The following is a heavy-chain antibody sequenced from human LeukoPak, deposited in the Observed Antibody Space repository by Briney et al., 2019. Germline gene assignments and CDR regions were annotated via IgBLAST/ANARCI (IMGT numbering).Heavy chain of an antibody. Sequence: GGSLRLSCAASGFTFSSYGMHWVRQAPGKGLEWVAVIWYDGSNKYYADSVKGRFTISRDNSKNTLYLQMNSLRAEDTAVYYCAREENYYDSRGYYFIDYWGQGTLVTVSS. CDR2: IWYDGSNK. CDR1: GFTFSSYG. CDR3: AREENYYDSRGYYFIDY. V-gene: IGHV3-33*01. J-gene: IGHJ4*02. D-gene: IGHD3-22*01.